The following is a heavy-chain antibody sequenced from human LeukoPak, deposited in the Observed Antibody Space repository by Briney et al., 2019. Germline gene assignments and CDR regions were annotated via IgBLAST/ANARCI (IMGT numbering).Heavy chain of an antibody. CDR2: ISSSGSTI. CDR3: ARDPLRYFDWLSPTEDY. J-gene: IGHJ4*02. Sequence: GGSLRLSCAASGSTFSDYYMSWIRQAPGKGLEWVSYISSSGSTIYYADSVKGRFTISRDNAKNSLYLQMNSLRAEDTAVYYCARDPLRYFDWLSPTEDYWGQLSLVSVSS. D-gene: IGHD3-9*01. V-gene: IGHV3-11*01. CDR1: GSTFSDYY.